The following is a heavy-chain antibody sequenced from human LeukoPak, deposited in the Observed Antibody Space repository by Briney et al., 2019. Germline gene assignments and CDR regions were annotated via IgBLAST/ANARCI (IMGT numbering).Heavy chain of an antibody. Sequence: PGRSLRLSCAASGFTFSSYAMHWVRQAPGKGLEWVAVISYDGSNKYYADSVKGRFTIPRDNSKNTLYLQMNSLRAEDTAVYYCARAVYCSSTSCYEGYSLASPFFDYWGQGTLVTVSS. CDR2: ISYDGSNK. CDR1: GFTFSSYA. V-gene: IGHV3-30-3*01. D-gene: IGHD2-2*01. CDR3: ARAVYCSSTSCYEGYSLASPFFDY. J-gene: IGHJ4*02.